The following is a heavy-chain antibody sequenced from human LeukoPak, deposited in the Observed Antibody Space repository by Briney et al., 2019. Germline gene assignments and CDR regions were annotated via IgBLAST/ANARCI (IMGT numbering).Heavy chain of an antibody. D-gene: IGHD6-19*01. Sequence: SETLSLTCTVSGGSISSYYWSWIRQPPGKGLEWIGYIYYSGSTNYNPSLKSRVTISVDTSKNQFSLKLSSVTAADTAVYYCVRDSSGWYRWFAPWGQGTLVTVSS. J-gene: IGHJ5*02. CDR2: IYYSGST. CDR1: GGSISSYY. CDR3: VRDSSGWYRWFAP. V-gene: IGHV4-59*01.